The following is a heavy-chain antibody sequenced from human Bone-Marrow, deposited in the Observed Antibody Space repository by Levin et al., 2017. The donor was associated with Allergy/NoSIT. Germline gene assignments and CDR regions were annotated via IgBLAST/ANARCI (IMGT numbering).Heavy chain of an antibody. J-gene: IGHJ6*02. D-gene: IGHD1-20*01. CDR1: GLTFTDYG. CDR2: IPYDETNK. Sequence: GGSLRLSCVVSGLTFTDYGMHWVRQAPGKGLEWVAVIPYDETNKYYGDSVKGRFTVSRDKSKHTLFLEMSSLRPEDTAVYYCAKGPTITPLNYGMYVWGQGTTVTVSS. CDR3: AKGPTITPLNYGMYV. V-gene: IGHV3-30*18.